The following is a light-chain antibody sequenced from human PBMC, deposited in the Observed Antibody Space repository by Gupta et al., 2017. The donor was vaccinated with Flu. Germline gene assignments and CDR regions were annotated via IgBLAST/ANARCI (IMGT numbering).Light chain of an antibody. V-gene: IGKV3-20*01. CDR1: QSVSSSY. J-gene: IGKJ1*01. Sequence: EIVLTQSPDTLSLSLGERATLSCKASQSVSSSYLAWYQQKPGQAPTLLIYGTTNRARGIPDRFSGSGSGTEFALNISRREPEDFAVYYCQQKFYSPWTFGQRTQVEIK. CDR3: QQKFYSPWT. CDR2: GTT.